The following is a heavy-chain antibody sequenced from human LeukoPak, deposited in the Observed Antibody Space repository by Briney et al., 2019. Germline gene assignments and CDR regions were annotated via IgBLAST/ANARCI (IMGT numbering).Heavy chain of an antibody. D-gene: IGHD6-13*01. CDR3: ARIAAAGNRRLNY. V-gene: IGHV1-8*01. CDR2: MNPNSGNT. Sequence: ASVKVSCKASGYTFTSYDINWVRQATGQGPEWMGWMNPNSGNTGYAQKFQGRIIVSRNTSISTAYMELSSLTSEDTAIYYCARIAAAGNRRLNYWGQGTLVTVAS. CDR1: GYTFTSYD. J-gene: IGHJ4*02.